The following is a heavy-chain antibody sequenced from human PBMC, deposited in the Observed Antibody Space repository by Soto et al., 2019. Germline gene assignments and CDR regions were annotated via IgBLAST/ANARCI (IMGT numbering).Heavy chain of an antibody. J-gene: IGHJ6*02. CDR1: GFTFSSYG. D-gene: IGHD3-22*01. Sequence: SLRLSCAASGFTFSSYGMHWVRQAPGKGLEWVAVIWYDGSNKYYADSVKGRFTISRDNSKNTLYLQMNSLRAEDTAVYYCARDASHYYDSSGYYYPYYGMDVWGQGTTVTVSS. CDR2: IWYDGSNK. CDR3: ARDASHYYDSSGYYYPYYGMDV. V-gene: IGHV3-33*01.